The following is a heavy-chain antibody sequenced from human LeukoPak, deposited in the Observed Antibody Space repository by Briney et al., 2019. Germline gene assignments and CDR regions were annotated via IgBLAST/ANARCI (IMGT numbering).Heavy chain of an antibody. V-gene: IGHV3-21*01. CDR1: GFTFNSFS. D-gene: IGHD5-12*01. J-gene: IGHJ4*02. CDR2: ISSSTIYT. CDR3: VRGNTGYGNFDY. Sequence: PGGSLRLSCAASGFTFNSFSMNWVRQAPGKGLEWVSSISSSTIYTYYADSVKGRFTISRDNAKNSLYLQMNSLRAEDTAVYYCVRGNTGYGNFDYWGQGNLVTVSS.